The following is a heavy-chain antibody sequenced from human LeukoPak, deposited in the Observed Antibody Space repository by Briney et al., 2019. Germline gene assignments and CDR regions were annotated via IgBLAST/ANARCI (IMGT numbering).Heavy chain of an antibody. Sequence: ASVKVSCKASGYTFTSYGISWVRQAPGQGLEWMGWISVYNGNTNYAQKLQGRVTMTTDTSTSTAYMELRSLRSDDTAVYYCAREVYYYDTRHFDYWGQGTLVTVSS. CDR1: GYTFTSYG. D-gene: IGHD3-22*01. CDR2: ISVYNGNT. V-gene: IGHV1-18*01. J-gene: IGHJ4*02. CDR3: AREVYYYDTRHFDY.